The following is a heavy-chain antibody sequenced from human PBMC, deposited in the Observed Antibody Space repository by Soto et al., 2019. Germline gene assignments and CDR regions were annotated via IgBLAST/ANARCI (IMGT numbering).Heavy chain of an antibody. Sequence: GGSLRLSCAASGFTFDDYTMHWVRQAPGKGLEWVSLISWDGGSTYYADSVKGRFTISRDNSKNSLYLQMNSLGTEDTALYYCAKDNYATAISPYYFDYWGQGTLVTVSS. CDR2: ISWDGGST. J-gene: IGHJ4*02. CDR3: AKDNYATAISPYYFDY. CDR1: GFTFDDYT. D-gene: IGHD5-18*01. V-gene: IGHV3-43*01.